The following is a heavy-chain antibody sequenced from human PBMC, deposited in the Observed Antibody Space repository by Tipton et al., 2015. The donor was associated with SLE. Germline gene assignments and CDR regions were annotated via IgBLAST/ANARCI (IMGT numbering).Heavy chain of an antibody. J-gene: IGHJ2*01. V-gene: IGHV3-74*01. CDR3: ARSPRRYTSVWYRYFDL. CDR2: INSDGSST. D-gene: IGHD6-19*01. CDR1: GFTFSSYW. Sequence: GSLRLSCAASGFTFSSYWMHWVRQAPGKGLMWVSRINSDGSSTNYADSVKGRFIISRDNAKNTMYLQMNSLRAEDTAVYYCARSPRRYTSVWYRYFDLWGRGTLVTVSS.